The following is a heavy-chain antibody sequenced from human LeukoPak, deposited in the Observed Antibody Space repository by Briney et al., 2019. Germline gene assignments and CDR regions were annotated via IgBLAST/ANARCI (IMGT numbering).Heavy chain of an antibody. CDR2: IDGSGSDT. CDR3: AKRGYSSGWRNYFDY. V-gene: IGHV3-23*01. D-gene: IGHD6-19*01. CDR1: GFTFSSYA. J-gene: IGHJ4*02. Sequence: RPGGSLRLSCAASGFTFSSYAMGWVRQAPGEGLDWVSAIDGSGSDTYYADSVKGRFTISRDNSKDTLYLQMNSLRAEDTAVYYCAKRGYSSGWRNYFDYWGQGTLVTVSS.